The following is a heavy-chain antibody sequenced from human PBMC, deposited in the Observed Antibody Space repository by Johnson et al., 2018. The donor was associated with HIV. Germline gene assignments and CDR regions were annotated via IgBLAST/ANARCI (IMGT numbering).Heavy chain of an antibody. V-gene: IGHV3-11*04. D-gene: IGHD6-13*01. CDR3: ARERIGYSSSGDVFDI. J-gene: IGHJ3*02. Sequence: QVQLVESGGDLVKPGGSLRVSCVASGFVFSDSHMSWIRQAPGKGLEWVSYISSSGSTIYYADSVKGRFTISRDNAKNSLYLQMNSLRAEDTAVYYCARERIGYSSSGDVFDIWGQGTMVTVSS. CDR2: ISSSGSTI. CDR1: GFVFSDSH.